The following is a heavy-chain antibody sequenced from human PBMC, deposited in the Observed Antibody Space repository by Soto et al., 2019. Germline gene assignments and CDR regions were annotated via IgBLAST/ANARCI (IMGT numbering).Heavy chain of an antibody. J-gene: IGHJ4*02. CDR3: ARDRFRFGVPAAMY. Sequence: ASVTVSGTASGYTFTSYGISWVRQAPGQGLEWMGWISAYNGNTNYAQKLQGRVTMTTDTSTSTAYMELRSLRSDDTAVYYCARDRFRFGVPAAMYWGQGTLVTVSS. CDR2: ISAYNGNT. V-gene: IGHV1-18*04. D-gene: IGHD2-2*01. CDR1: GYTFTSYG.